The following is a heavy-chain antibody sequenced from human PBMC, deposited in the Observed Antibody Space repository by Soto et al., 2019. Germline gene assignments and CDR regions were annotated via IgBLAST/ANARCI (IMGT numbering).Heavy chain of an antibody. CDR1: GYSFEDYS. V-gene: IGHV3-9*01. Sequence: EVQLVESGGDMVQPGRSLKLSCVGSGYSFEDYSMHWVRQAPGKGLEWVSGISWHGNFTGYADSVKGRFTISRDNAKNSLFLQMRSLSLEDTAVYYCVGGSWFDWGQGTLVTVSS. J-gene: IGHJ4*02. D-gene: IGHD2-15*01. CDR2: ISWHGNFT. CDR3: VGGSWFD.